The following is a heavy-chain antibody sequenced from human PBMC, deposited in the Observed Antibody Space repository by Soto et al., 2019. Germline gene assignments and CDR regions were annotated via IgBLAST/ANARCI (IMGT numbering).Heavy chain of an antibody. CDR1: GGSISSSSYY. D-gene: IGHD3-9*01. CDR2: IYYSGST. V-gene: IGHV4-39*01. CDR3: ARLEGLATISYYFDF. J-gene: IGHJ4*02. Sequence: QLQLQESGPGLVKPSEALSLTCSVSGGSISSSSYYWGWIRQPPGKGLEWIGSIYYSGSTYYNPSLQSPVTISIDKPTHQFSLKLRSPTAADTAVYYCARLEGLATISYYFDFWGQGTLVTVSS.